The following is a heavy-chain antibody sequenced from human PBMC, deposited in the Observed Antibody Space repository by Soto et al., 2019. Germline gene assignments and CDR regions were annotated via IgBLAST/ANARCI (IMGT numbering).Heavy chain of an antibody. Sequence: QVQLVQSGAEVKKPGASVKVSCKASGYTFTSYGISWVRQAPGQGLEWMGWISAYNGNTNYAQKLQGRVTMTTDKSTSTAYMELRSLRSDDTAVYYCASDGVDTATGYYYGMDVWGQGTTVTVSS. CDR1: GYTFTSYG. CDR3: ASDGVDTATGYYYGMDV. J-gene: IGHJ6*02. CDR2: ISAYNGNT. D-gene: IGHD5-18*01. V-gene: IGHV1-18*01.